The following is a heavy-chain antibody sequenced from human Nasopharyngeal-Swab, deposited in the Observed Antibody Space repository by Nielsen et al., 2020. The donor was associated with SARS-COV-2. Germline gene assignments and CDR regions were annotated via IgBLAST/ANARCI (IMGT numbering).Heavy chain of an antibody. V-gene: IGHV1-46*01. CDR2: INPCGGST. CDR1: GYTFTSYY. J-gene: IGHJ6*02. Sequence: ASVKVSCKASGYTFTSYYMHWVRQAPGQGLEWMGIINPCGGSTSYAQKFQGRVTMTRDTSTSTVYMELSSLRSEDTAVCYCARGWIGAARPPNYYYYGMDVCGQGTTVTVSS. D-gene: IGHD6-6*01. CDR3: ARGWIGAARPPNYYYYGMDV.